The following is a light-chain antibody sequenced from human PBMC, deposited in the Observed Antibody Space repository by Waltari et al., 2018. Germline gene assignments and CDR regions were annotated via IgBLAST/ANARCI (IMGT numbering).Light chain of an antibody. CDR2: WAS. V-gene: IGKV4-1*01. CDR3: QQYCSSPLT. J-gene: IGKJ4*01. CDR1: QSLLYSCVNKNC. Sequence: DIVLTQSPDSLAVSLGERATINCKSSQSLLYSCVNKNCLAWYQQKAGQPAKLLSYWASTREPGVHDQFSGSGSGTDFTLTISSLQAEDVAVYYCQQYCSSPLTFGGGTKVEIK.